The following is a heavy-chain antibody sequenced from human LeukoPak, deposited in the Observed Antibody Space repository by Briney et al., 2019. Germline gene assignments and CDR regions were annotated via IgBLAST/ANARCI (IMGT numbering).Heavy chain of an antibody. V-gene: IGHV3-49*04. J-gene: IGHJ4*02. CDR3: SRQVATIWDYYFDY. Sequence: GGSLRLSCVVSGFIFSDYYMEWVRQAPGKGLEWVGSIRSKAYGGTTEYAASVKGRFTISRDDSKSIAYLQMNSLKTEDTAVYYCSRQVATIWDYYFDYWGQGTLVTVSS. D-gene: IGHD5-12*01. CDR2: IRSKAYGGTT. CDR1: GFIFSDYY.